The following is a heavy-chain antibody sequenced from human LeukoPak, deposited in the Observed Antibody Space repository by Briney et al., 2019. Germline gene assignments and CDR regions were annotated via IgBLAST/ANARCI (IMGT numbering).Heavy chain of an antibody. D-gene: IGHD6-13*01. V-gene: IGHV3-23*01. J-gene: IGHJ4*02. CDR2: ITANGDRT. CDR1: GFIFRSYA. Sequence: GGSLRLSCVGSGFIFRSYAMTWVRQAPGKGLDWVSSITANGDRTYYADSVKGRFTISRDNAKNSLYLQMNSLRAEDTAVYYCARDSGIAAAGLGDYWGQGTLVTVSS. CDR3: ARDSGIAAAGLGDY.